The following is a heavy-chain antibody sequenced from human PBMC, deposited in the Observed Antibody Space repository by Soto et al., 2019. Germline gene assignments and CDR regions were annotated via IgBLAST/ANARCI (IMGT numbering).Heavy chain of an antibody. CDR2: IDPSDSYT. CDR3: ARLAMATRRGYYGMDV. V-gene: IGHV5-10-1*01. CDR1: GYSFTSYW. J-gene: IGHJ6*02. D-gene: IGHD5-12*01. Sequence: GESLKISCKASGYSFTSYWIGWVRQISGKGLEWMGRIDPSDSYTNYSPSFQGHVTISADKSISTAYLQWSSLKASDTAMYYCARLAMATRRGYYGMDVWGQGTTVTVSS.